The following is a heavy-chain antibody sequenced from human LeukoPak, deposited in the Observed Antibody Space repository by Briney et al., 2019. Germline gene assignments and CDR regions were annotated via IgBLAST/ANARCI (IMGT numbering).Heavy chain of an antibody. CDR1: GGSISSSN. J-gene: IGHJ3*02. D-gene: IGHD3-22*01. Sequence: ETLSLTCTVSGGSISSSNWWSWIRQAPGKGLEWVSAISGSGGSTYYADSVKGRFTISRDNSKNTLYLQMNSLRAEDTAVYYCAKVRFDSSGWGAFDIWGQGTMVTVSS. CDR2: ISGSGGST. CDR3: AKVRFDSSGWGAFDI. V-gene: IGHV3-23*01.